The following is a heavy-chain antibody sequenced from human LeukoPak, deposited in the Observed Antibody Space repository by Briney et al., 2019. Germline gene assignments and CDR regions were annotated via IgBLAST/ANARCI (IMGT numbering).Heavy chain of an antibody. V-gene: IGHV1-24*01. Sequence: ASVKVSCKVSGYTLTELSMHWVRQAPGKGLEWMGGFDPEDGETIYAQKFQGRVTMTEDTSTDTAYMELSSLRSEDTAVYYCATDKWGAAAGTYYFDYWGQGTLVTVSS. CDR3: ATDKWGAAAGTYYFDY. CDR2: FDPEDGET. CDR1: GYTLTELS. J-gene: IGHJ4*02. D-gene: IGHD6-13*01.